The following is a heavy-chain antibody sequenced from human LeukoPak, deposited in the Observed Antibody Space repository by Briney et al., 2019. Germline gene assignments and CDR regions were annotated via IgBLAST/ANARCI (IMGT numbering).Heavy chain of an antibody. CDR3: ARGLRGRIAVAGTRAYWFDP. J-gene: IGHJ5*02. D-gene: IGHD6-19*01. Sequence: ASVKVSCKASGYTFTSYDINWVRQATRQGLEWMGWMNPNSGNTGYAQKFQGRVTMTRNTSISTAYMELSSLRSEDTAVYYCARGLRGRIAVAGTRAYWFDPWGQGTLVTVSS. CDR2: MNPNSGNT. V-gene: IGHV1-8*01. CDR1: GYTFTSYD.